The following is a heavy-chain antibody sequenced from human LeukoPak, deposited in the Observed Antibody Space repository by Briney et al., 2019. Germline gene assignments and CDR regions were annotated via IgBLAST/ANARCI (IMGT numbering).Heavy chain of an antibody. Sequence: SETLSLTCTVSGGSISYDYWSWIRQSPGKRLEWIGYIHYSGATNYSPSLKSRVTISVDTSKNQFSLKLSSVTAADTSLYYCATLRGASTAVFDSWGQGALVTVSS. D-gene: IGHD2-21*02. CDR3: ATLRGASTAVFDS. CDR1: GGSISYDY. V-gene: IGHV4-59*08. J-gene: IGHJ4*02. CDR2: IHYSGAT.